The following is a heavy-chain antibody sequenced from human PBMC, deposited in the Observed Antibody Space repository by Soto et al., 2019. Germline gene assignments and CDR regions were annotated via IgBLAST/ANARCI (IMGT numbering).Heavy chain of an antibody. Sequence: PGGSLRLSCAASGFTFSSYAMSWVRQAPGKGLEWVSAISGSGGSTYYADSVKGRFTISRGNSKNTLYLQMNSLRAEDTAVYYCAKDPHSGYDYYYYGMVVWGQGTTVTVSS. V-gene: IGHV3-23*01. D-gene: IGHD5-12*01. CDR2: ISGSGGST. J-gene: IGHJ6*02. CDR1: GFTFSSYA. CDR3: AKDPHSGYDYYYYGMVV.